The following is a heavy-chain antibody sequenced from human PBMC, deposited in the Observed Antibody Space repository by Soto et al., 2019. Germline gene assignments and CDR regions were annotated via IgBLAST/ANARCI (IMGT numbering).Heavy chain of an antibody. CDR2: IYYSGST. V-gene: IGHV4-31*03. Sequence: PAQTLSLTCTVSGGSISSGGYYWSWIRQHRGKGLEWIGYIYYSGSTCYNPSLKSRVTIAVDTPKNHFSPKLSSVTSASTAGYNCARESMVRRDTPYGMDVWGQGTTVTVSS. J-gene: IGHJ6*02. CDR1: GGSISSGGYY. CDR3: ARESMVRRDTPYGMDV. D-gene: IGHD3-10*01.